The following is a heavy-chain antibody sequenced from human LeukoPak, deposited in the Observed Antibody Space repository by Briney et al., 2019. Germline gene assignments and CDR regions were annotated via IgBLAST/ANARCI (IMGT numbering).Heavy chain of an antibody. V-gene: IGHV3-7*03. Sequence: GGSLRLSCAASRFTFSSYWMSWVRQAPGKGLEWVANIKQDGSEKYYVDSVMGRFTISRDNAKNSVYLQMNSLRAEDAAVYYCATSRTFDYWGQGTLVTVSS. J-gene: IGHJ4*02. CDR2: IKQDGSEK. CDR3: ATSRTFDY. CDR1: RFTFSSYW.